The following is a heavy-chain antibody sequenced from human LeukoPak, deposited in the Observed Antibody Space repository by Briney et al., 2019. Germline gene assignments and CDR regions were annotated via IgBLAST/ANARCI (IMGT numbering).Heavy chain of an antibody. CDR1: GFTFSTYA. Sequence: QPGGSLRLSCAASGFTFSTYAMSWVRQAPGKGLEWVSAISGSGDSPYYAASVKGRLTISRDNSKNTLYLQMNSLRAEDTAVYYCARDSPCSGGSCADPRYYYYGMDVWGQGTTVTVSS. J-gene: IGHJ6*02. D-gene: IGHD2-15*01. V-gene: IGHV3-23*01. CDR2: ISGSGDSP. CDR3: ARDSPCSGGSCADPRYYYYGMDV.